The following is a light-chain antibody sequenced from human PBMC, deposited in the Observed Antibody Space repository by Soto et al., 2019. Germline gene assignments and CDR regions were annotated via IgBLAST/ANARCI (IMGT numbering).Light chain of an antibody. CDR3: SSYSSSRTLV. V-gene: IGLV2-14*01. CDR1: SNDVGGYNY. Sequence: QSVLTQPASVSGSPGQSITISSTGTSNDVGGYNYVSWYQQHPGKVPKLMIYEVSNRPSGVSHRFSGSKSGNTASLTISGLQAEDEDDYYCSSYSSSRTLVFGGGTKVTVL. CDR2: EVS. J-gene: IGLJ2*01.